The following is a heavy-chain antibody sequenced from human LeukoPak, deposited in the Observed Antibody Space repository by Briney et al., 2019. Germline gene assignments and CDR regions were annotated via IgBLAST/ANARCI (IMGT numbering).Heavy chain of an antibody. CDR2: ISSSTSYR. D-gene: IGHD5-12*01. CDR3: ARGIEATRRSAGTCNYFDY. Sequence: KPGGSLRLSCAASGFTFSDYYMSWIRQAPGKGLEWVSYISSSTSYRNYADSVKGRLTISRENAKNSLYLQMNSLRAEDTALYYCARGIEATRRSAGTCNYFDYWGQGTLVTVSS. V-gene: IGHV3-11*06. CDR1: GFTFSDYY. J-gene: IGHJ4*02.